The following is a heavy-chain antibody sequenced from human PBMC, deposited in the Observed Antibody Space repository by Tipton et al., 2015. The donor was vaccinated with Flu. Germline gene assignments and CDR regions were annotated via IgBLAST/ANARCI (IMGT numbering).Heavy chain of an antibody. D-gene: IGHD3-22*01. J-gene: IGHJ4*02. CDR3: ARERYYYDSSGYYLLLDY. CDR1: GGSISSYY. Sequence: LRLSCTVSGGSISSYYWSWIRQPPGKRLEWIGYIYYSGSTNYNPSLKSRVTISVDTSKNQFSLKLSSVTAADTAVYYCARERYYYDSSGYYLLLDYWGQGTLVTVSS. V-gene: IGHV4-59*01. CDR2: IYYSGST.